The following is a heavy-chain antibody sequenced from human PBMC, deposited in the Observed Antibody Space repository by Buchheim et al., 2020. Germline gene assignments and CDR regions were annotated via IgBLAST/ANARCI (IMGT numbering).Heavy chain of an antibody. D-gene: IGHD3-22*01. J-gene: IGHJ2*01. CDR3: ARDNRDYYDSSGYLYWYFDL. V-gene: IGHV4-31*11. Sequence: QVQLQESGPGLVRPSQTLSLSCDVSNDSFGSGGYYWSWIRQHPGKGLEWIGYIHHSGSTYHNPSLRSRVTISVDTSKNQFSLKLSSVTAADTAVYYCARDNRDYYDSSGYLYWYFDLWGRGTL. CDR2: IHHSGST. CDR1: NDSFGSGGYY.